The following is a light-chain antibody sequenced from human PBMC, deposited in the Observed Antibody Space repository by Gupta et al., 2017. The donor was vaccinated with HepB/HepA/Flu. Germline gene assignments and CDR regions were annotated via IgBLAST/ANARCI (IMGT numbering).Light chain of an antibody. CDR2: QDN. CDR1: KLGEKY. J-gene: IGLJ1*01. V-gene: IGLV3-1*01. Sequence: SYELTPPPSVSVSPGQTASIPCSGDKLGEKYTCWYQQKSGQSPVLVIYQDNKRPSGIPERFSGSNSGNTATLTISGTQEMDEADYYCQAWDTSTLYVFGPGTKVTVL. CDR3: QAWDTSTLYV.